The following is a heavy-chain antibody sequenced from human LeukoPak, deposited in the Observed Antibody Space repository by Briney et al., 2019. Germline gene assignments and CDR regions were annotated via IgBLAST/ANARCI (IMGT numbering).Heavy chain of an antibody. Sequence: SETLSLTCTVSGGSISSYYWSWIRQPPGKGLEWIGYIYYSGSTNYNPSLKSRVTISVDTSKNQFSLKLSSVTAADTAVYYCARSYYYGSGSYYNPYWYFDLWGRGTLVTVSS. CDR1: GGSISSYY. J-gene: IGHJ2*01. CDR2: IYYSGST. V-gene: IGHV4-59*01. D-gene: IGHD3-10*01. CDR3: ARSYYYGSGSYYNPYWYFDL.